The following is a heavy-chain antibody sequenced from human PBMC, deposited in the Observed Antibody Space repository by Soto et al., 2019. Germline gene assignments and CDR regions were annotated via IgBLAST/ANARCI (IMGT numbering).Heavy chain of an antibody. CDR1: GFSLSTSGVA. CDR2: VYWDDDK. Sequence: QITLKESGPTLVKPAQTLTLTCTFSGFSLSTSGVAVGWLRQPPGKAPAWLALVYWDDDKRYSPSLKSRLTITKDTSQNQVVLTMTTMEPVDTATYFCAHIPVTFMASWFDPWGQGIPVTVSS. D-gene: IGHD5-18*01. J-gene: IGHJ5*02. V-gene: IGHV2-5*02. CDR3: AHIPVTFMASWFDP.